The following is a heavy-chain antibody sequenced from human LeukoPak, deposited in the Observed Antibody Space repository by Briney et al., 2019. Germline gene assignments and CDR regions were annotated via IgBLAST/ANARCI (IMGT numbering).Heavy chain of an antibody. CDR2: IMGSGLRT. CDR3: AKDGADCTSTTCFLPTYAFDY. J-gene: IGHJ4*02. CDR1: GFTFSNYA. Sequence: PGGSLRLSCAASGFTFSNYAMSWVRQAPGEGLEWVSGIMGSGLRTYYADSVKGRFTISRDDSKNTLYLQMNSLRAEDTAVYYCAKDGADCTSTTCFLPTYAFDYWGQGNLVTVSS. V-gene: IGHV3-23*01. D-gene: IGHD2-2*01.